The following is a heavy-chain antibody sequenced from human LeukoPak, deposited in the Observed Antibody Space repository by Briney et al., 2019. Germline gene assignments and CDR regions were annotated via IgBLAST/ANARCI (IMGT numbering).Heavy chain of an antibody. CDR3: ARAVSKLEMATTY. V-gene: IGHV1-2*02. CDR2: INPNSGGT. CDR1: GYTFTGYY. J-gene: IGHJ4*02. D-gene: IGHD5-24*01. Sequence: GASVKVSCKASGYTFTGYYMHWVRQAPGQGLEWMGWINPNSGGTNYAQKFQGRVTMTRDTSISTAYMELSRLRSDDTAVYYCARAVSKLEMATTYWGQGTLVTVSS.